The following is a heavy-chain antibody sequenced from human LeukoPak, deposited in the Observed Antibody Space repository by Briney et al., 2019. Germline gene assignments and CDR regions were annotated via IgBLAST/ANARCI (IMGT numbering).Heavy chain of an antibody. CDR1: GFTFSDYY. D-gene: IGHD6-13*01. CDR3: ARAFSSSWYVDYYYYMGV. CDR2: ISSSGSTI. V-gene: IGHV3-11*04. Sequence: PGGSLRLSCAASGFTFSDYYMSWIRQAPGKGLEWVSYISSSGSTIYYADSVKGRFTISRDNAKNSLYLQMNSLRAEDTAVYYCARAFSSSWYVDYYYYMGVWGKGTTVTVSS. J-gene: IGHJ6*03.